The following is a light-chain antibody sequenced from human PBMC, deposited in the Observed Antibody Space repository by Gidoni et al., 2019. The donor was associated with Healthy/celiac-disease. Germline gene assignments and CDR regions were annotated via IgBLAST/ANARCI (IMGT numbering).Light chain of an antibody. Sequence: ELVLTQSPGTLSLSPGDRATLSCRASQSVSSSYLAWYQQKPGQAPRLLIYGASSRATGIPDRFSGSGSGTDFTLTISRLEPEDFAVYYCQQYGSSLFTFGGGTKVEIK. CDR1: QSVSSSY. CDR3: QQYGSSLFT. V-gene: IGKV3-20*01. CDR2: GAS. J-gene: IGKJ4*01.